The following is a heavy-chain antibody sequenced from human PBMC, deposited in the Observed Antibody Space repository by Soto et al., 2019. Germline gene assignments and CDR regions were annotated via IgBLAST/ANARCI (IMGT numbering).Heavy chain of an antibody. CDR3: ATGEYYYDSSGYYYC. J-gene: IGHJ4*02. D-gene: IGHD3-22*01. Sequence: GGSLRLSCAASGFTFSSYSMNWVRQAPGKGLEWVSYISSSSSTIYYADSVKGRFTISRDNAKNSLYLQMNSLRAEDTAVYYCATGEYYYDSSGYYYCWGQGTLVTVS. V-gene: IGHV3-48*01. CDR1: GFTFSSYS. CDR2: ISSSSSTI.